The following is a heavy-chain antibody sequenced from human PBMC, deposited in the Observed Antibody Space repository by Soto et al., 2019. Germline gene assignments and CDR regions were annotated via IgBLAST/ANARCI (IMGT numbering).Heavy chain of an antibody. CDR1: GYTLTELS. CDR3: ARGVAGPLHWFDP. J-gene: IGHJ5*02. D-gene: IGHD6-19*01. V-gene: IGHV1-24*01. CDR2: FDPEDGET. Sequence: ASVKVSCKVSGYTLTELSMHWVRHAPGKGLEWMGGFDPEDGETIYAQKFQGRVTITRDTSASTAYMELSSLRSEDTAVYYCARGVAGPLHWFDPWGQGTLVTVSS.